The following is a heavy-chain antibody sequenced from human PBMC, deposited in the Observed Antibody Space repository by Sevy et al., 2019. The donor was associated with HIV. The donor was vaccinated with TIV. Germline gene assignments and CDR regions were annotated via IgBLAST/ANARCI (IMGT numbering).Heavy chain of an antibody. CDR2: IKSKTDGGTT. CDR1: GFTFSNAW. CDR3: TTDSTQPLIVGATWSDAFDI. D-gene: IGHD1-26*01. Sequence: GGSLRLSCAASGFTFSNAWMSWVRQAPGKGLEWVGRIKSKTDGGTTDYAAPVKGRFTISRDDSKNTLYLQVNSLKTEDTAVYYCTTDSTQPLIVGATWSDAFDIWGQGTMVTVSS. V-gene: IGHV3-15*01. J-gene: IGHJ3*02.